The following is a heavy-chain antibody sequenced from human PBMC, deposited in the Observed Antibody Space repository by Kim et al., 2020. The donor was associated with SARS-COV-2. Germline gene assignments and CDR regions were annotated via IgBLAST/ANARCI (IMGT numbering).Heavy chain of an antibody. Sequence: ASVKVSCKASGYTFTSYYMHWVRQAPGQGLEWMGIINPSGGSTSYAQKFQGRVTMTRYTSTSTVYMELSSLRSEDTAVYYCAILEWELRAFDYWGQGTLVTVSS. CDR1: GYTFTSYY. CDR3: AILEWELRAFDY. V-gene: IGHV1-46*01. J-gene: IGHJ4*02. CDR2: INPSGGST. D-gene: IGHD1-26*01.